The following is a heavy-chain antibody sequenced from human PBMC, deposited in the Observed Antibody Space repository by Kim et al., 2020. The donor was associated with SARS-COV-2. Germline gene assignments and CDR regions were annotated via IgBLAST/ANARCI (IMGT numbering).Heavy chain of an antibody. CDR2: INHSGST. CDR1: GGSFSGYY. Sequence: SETLSLTCAVYGGSFSGYYWSWIRQPPGKGLEWIGEINHSGSTNYNPSLKSRVTISVDTSKNQFSLKLSSVTAADTAVYYCARCRGSSGGSCRWDGFDPWGQGTLVTVSS. D-gene: IGHD2-15*01. V-gene: IGHV4-34*01. CDR3: ARCRGSSGGSCRWDGFDP. J-gene: IGHJ5*02.